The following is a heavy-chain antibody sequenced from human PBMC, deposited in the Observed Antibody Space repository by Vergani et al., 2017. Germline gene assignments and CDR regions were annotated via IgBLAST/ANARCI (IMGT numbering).Heavy chain of an antibody. D-gene: IGHD2/OR15-2a*01. CDR3: AKIGSRLNYMDV. CDR2: IKSTFDRGTT. V-gene: IGHV3-15*07. Sequence: EVQLVESGGGIVKPGGSLRLSCVASGFSFRNAWMNWVRRTPGKGLEWVGRIKSTFDRGTTDYAAAVKGRFTISRDNSKNTLYLQMNSLRAEDTAVYYCAKIGSRLNYMDVWGKGTTVTVSS. J-gene: IGHJ6*03. CDR1: GFSFRNAW.